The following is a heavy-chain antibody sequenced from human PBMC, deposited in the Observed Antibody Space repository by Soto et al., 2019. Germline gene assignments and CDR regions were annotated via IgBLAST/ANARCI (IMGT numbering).Heavy chain of an antibody. CDR3: ARDLGGWPDY. Sequence: ASVKVSCKTSGYTFTEYDIDWVRQAPGQRLEWMGWINAGNGNTKYSQKFQGRVTITRDTSASTSYMELSSLRSEDTAVYYCARDLGGWPDYWGQGTLVTVSS. CDR2: INAGNGNT. CDR1: GYTFTEYD. V-gene: IGHV1-3*01. D-gene: IGHD2-15*01. J-gene: IGHJ4*02.